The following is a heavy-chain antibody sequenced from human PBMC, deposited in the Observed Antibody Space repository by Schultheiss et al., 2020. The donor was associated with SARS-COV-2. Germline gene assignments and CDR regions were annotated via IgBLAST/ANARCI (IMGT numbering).Heavy chain of an antibody. J-gene: IGHJ6*02. CDR1: GGTLSSYA. CDR3: ARLAAARYYYGMDV. V-gene: IGHV1-69*05. CDR2: IIPIFNTI. D-gene: IGHD6-6*01. Sequence: SVKVSCKASGGTLSSYALSWVRQAPGQGLEWMGGIIPIFNTISYAQRFQGRVTMTTDTSTSTAYMELSSLRSEDTAVYYCARLAAARYYYGMDVWGQGTTVTVSS.